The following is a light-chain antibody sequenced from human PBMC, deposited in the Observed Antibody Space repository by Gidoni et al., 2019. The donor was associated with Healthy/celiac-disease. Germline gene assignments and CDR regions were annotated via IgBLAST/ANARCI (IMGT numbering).Light chain of an antibody. CDR3: QQSYSTPEFT. Sequence: DIQMTQSPSSLSASVGDRVTITCRASQSISSYLNWYQQKPGKAPKLLIYAASSLQSGVPSRFSGSGSGTDFTLTISSLQPEDFATYYCQQSYSTPEFTCXPXTKVDIK. J-gene: IGKJ3*01. CDR2: AAS. CDR1: QSISSY. V-gene: IGKV1-39*01.